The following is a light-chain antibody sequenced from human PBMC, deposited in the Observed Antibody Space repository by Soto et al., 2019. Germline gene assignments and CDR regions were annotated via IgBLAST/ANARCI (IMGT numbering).Light chain of an antibody. CDR3: CSYAGSSTYV. V-gene: IGLV2-23*01. J-gene: IGLJ1*01. CDR2: EGS. CDR1: SSVVGSYNL. Sequence: QSALTQPASVSGSPGQSITISCPGTSSVVGSYNLVSWYQQHPGKAPKLMIYEGSKRPSGVSNRFSGSKSGNTASLTISGLQAEDEADYYCCSYAGSSTYVFGTGTKLTVL.